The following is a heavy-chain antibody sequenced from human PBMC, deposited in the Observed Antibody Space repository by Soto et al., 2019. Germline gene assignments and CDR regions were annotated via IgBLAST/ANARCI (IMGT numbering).Heavy chain of an antibody. CDR2: TYYRSKWYN. CDR3: AGGGIAPLYMDV. D-gene: IGHD3-16*01. J-gene: IGHJ6*03. V-gene: IGHV6-1*01. Sequence: SQTLSLPCAISGDSVSSNSAAWNWIRQSPSRGLEWLGRTYYRSKWYNDYAVSVKSRITINPDTSKNQFSLQLNSVTPEDTAVYYCAGGGIAPLYMDVWGKGTTVTVSS. CDR1: GDSVSSNSAA.